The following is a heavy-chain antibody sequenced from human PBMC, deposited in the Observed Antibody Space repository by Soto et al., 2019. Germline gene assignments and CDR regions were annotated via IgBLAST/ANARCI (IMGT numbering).Heavy chain of an antibody. CDR2: ISPIFNTT. V-gene: IGHV1-69*12. Sequence: VQWVQSGTEVKKPGSSVKISCKASGGTFIAYAINWVRLAPGHGLQWMGGISPIFNTTDYAPHFQGRVTIPADESTRTGYMERSSLTSEDSAVYFCASGSASSDYYFYDVDVWGQGTTVTVSS. J-gene: IGHJ6*02. CDR3: ASGSASSDYYFYDVDV. CDR1: GGTFIAYA. D-gene: IGHD6-25*01.